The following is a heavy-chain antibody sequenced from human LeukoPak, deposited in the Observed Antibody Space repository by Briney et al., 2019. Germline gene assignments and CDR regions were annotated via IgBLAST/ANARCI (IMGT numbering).Heavy chain of an antibody. CDR1: GFTFSSYW. V-gene: IGHV3-74*01. J-gene: IGHJ3*02. CDR3: ASHIEGPKNAFHI. Sequence: GGSLRLSCAASGFTFSSYWMHWVRQAPGKGLVWVSRINSDRSSTSYADSVKGRFTISRDNAKNTLYLQMNSLRAEDTAVYYCASHIEGPKNAFHIWGQGTMVTVSS. CDR2: INSDRSST.